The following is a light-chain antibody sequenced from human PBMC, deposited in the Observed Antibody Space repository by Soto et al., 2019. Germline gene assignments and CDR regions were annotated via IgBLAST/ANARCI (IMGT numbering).Light chain of an antibody. J-gene: IGLJ1*01. CDR2: TNN. CDR1: SSNVGSNT. Sequence: QSVLTQPPSASGTPGQRVTISCSGTSSNVGSNTVSWFQQFPGTAPKLLIYTNNQRPSGVPDRFSGSKSGTSASLALGGLQSEDEADYYCAAWDDSLNGYVFATGTKLTGL. V-gene: IGLV1-44*01. CDR3: AAWDDSLNGYV.